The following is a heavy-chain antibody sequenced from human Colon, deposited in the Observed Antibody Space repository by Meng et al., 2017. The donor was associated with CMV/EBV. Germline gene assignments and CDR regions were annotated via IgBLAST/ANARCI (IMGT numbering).Heavy chain of an antibody. Sequence: CKTSGYSFTSFDINWVRQATGQGLEWMGWMNPQSGNTGFAQRFQGRITMTRDTSKNTAYMELTRLTSEDTAVYYCMRMTTMTIYHYDFWGQGTLVTVSS. V-gene: IGHV1-8*01. D-gene: IGHD4-17*01. CDR1: GYSFTSFD. CDR2: MNPQSGNT. CDR3: MRMTTMTIYHYDF. J-gene: IGHJ4*02.